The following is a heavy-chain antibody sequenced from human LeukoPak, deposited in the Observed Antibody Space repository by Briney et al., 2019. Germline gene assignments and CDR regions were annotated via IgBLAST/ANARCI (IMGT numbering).Heavy chain of an antibody. D-gene: IGHD1-26*01. CDR1: GYTFTSYY. CDR3: ASALYSGSYYDAFDI. V-gene: IGHV1-46*01. Sequence: GASVKVSCKASGYTFTSYYMHWVRQAPGQGLEWMGIINPSGGSTSYAQKFQGRVTMTRDTSTSTVYMELSSLRSEDTAVYYCASALYSGSYYDAFDIWGQGTMVTVSS. J-gene: IGHJ3*02. CDR2: INPSGGST.